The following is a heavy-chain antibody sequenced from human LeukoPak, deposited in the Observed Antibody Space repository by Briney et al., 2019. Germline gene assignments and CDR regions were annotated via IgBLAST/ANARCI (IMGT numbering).Heavy chain of an antibody. CDR1: GFTFDGYG. V-gene: IGHV3-20*03. CDR3: AKNQEPEY. CDR2: INWNGCST. Sequence: GGALRLSYAASGFTFDGYGMIWVRQAPGKGREGVSGINWNGCSTNYADSVKGRFTISRDNAKNSLYLQMNSLRAEDTALYYCAKNQEPEYLGQGTLVTVSA. J-gene: IGHJ4*02. D-gene: IGHD1-14*01.